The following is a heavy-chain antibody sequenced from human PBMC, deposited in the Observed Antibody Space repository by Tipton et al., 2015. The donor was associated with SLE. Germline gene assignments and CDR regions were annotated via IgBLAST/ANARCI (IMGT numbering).Heavy chain of an antibody. J-gene: IGHJ4*02. D-gene: IGHD2/OR15-2a*01. CDR2: IKIKTDGVTT. V-gene: IGHV3-15*01. CDR1: GFTFSNAW. Sequence: SLRLSCAASGFTFSNAWMSWVLQTPGKGLEWVGRIKIKTDGVTTDYAAPVKGRFTISRDDSKNTLYLQMNSLKTEVTAVYYCTTDLWRDFDYSVQGTLVTVSS. CDR3: TTDLWRDFDY.